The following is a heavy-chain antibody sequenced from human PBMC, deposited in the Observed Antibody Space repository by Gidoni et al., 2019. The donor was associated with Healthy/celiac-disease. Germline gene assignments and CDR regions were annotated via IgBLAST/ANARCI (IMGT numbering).Heavy chain of an antibody. CDR3: AKDPAGEPHYGMDV. V-gene: IGHV3-23*01. D-gene: IGHD3-10*01. CDR1: GFTFSSYA. Sequence: EVQLLESGGGLVQPAGSLRLSCAASGFTFSSYAMGWVRQAPGKGLEWVSAISGSGGSTYYADSVEGRFTISRDNSKNTLYLQMNSLRAEDTAVYYCAKDPAGEPHYGMDVWGQGTTVTVSS. CDR2: ISGSGGST. J-gene: IGHJ6*02.